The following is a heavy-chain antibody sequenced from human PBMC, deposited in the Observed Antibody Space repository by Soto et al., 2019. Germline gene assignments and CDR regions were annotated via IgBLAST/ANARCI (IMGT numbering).Heavy chain of an antibody. CDR1: GGSFSGYY. D-gene: IGHD6-13*01. Sequence: SEILSLTCAVYGGSFSGYYWSWIRQPPGKGLEWIGEINHSGSANYNPSLKSRVTISVDTSKNQFSLKLSSVTAADTAVYYCARGHPGYSSSLHMDYWGQGTLVTVSS. V-gene: IGHV4-34*01. J-gene: IGHJ4*02. CDR3: ARGHPGYSSSLHMDY. CDR2: INHSGSA.